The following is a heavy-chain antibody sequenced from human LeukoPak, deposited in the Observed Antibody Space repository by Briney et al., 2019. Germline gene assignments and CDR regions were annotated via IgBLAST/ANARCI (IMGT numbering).Heavy chain of an antibody. J-gene: IGHJ4*02. CDR3: AKVIPTYYYDSSGDYYFDY. Sequence: GGSLRLSCEASGFTFSNYSMNWVRQAPGKGLEWVSSISGSGGSTYYADSVKGRFTISRDNSKNTLYLQMNSLRAEDTAVYYCAKVIPTYYYDSSGDYYFDYWGQGTLVTVSS. V-gene: IGHV3-23*01. CDR1: GFTFSNYS. CDR2: ISGSGGST. D-gene: IGHD3-22*01.